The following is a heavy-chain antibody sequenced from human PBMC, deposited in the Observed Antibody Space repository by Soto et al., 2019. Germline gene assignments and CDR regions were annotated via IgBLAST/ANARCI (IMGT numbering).Heavy chain of an antibody. CDR3: ASPVVFTAEYLQH. CDR2: IIPIFGTA. V-gene: IGHV1-69*12. CDR1: GGTFSSYA. D-gene: IGHD3-22*01. Sequence: QVQLVQSGAEVKKPGSSVKVSCKASGGTFSSYAISWVRQAPGQGLEWMGGIIPIFGTANYAQKFQGRVTNYRDESTDTAYLGVNRLETGDTAGYFCASPVVFTAEYLQHWGQGTLVTVSS. J-gene: IGHJ1*01.